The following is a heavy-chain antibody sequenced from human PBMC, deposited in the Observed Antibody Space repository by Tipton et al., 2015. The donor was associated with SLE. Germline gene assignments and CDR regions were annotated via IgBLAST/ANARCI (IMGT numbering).Heavy chain of an antibody. D-gene: IGHD2-2*01. J-gene: IGHJ4*02. CDR2: IWYDGSNK. Sequence: SLRLSCAASGFTFSSYGMHWVRQAPGKGPEWVAVIWYDGSNKYYADSVKGRFTISRDNSKNTLYLQMNSLRAEDTAVYYCARVGGYCSSTSCYEIDYWGQGTLVTVSS. V-gene: IGHV3-33*01. CDR3: ARVGGYCSSTSCYEIDY. CDR1: GFTFSSYG.